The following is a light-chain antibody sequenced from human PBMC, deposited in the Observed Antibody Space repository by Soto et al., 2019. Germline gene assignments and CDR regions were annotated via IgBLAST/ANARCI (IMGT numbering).Light chain of an antibody. J-gene: IGKJ4*01. CDR1: QSVSSY. V-gene: IGKV3-11*01. CDR2: DAS. CDR3: QQRSNWLT. Sequence: EIVLTQSPATLSLSPGEGATLSCRASQSVSSYLAWYQQKPGQAPRLLISDASSRATGIPARFSGIGSGTAFTLTISSLEPEDFAVYYCQQRSNWLTFGGGTKVEIK.